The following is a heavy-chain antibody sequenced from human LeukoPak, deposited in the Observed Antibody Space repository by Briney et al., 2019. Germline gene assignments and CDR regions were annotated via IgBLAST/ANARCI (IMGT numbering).Heavy chain of an antibody. D-gene: IGHD3-22*01. J-gene: IGHJ5*02. CDR2: ISSSGSTI. CDR3: AKGAVTMIVVGYRWFDP. Sequence: GGSLRLSCAASGFTFSSYEMNWVRQAPGKGLEWVSYISSSGSTIYYADSVKGRFTISRDNSKNTLYLQMNSLRAEDTTVYYCAKGAVTMIVVGYRWFDPWGQGTLVTVSS. CDR1: GFTFSSYE. V-gene: IGHV3-48*03.